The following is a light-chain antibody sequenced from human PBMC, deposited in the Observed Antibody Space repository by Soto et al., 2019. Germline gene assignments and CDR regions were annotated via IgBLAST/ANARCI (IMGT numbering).Light chain of an antibody. CDR1: QSAGNF. Sequence: EIVMPQSPATLSVSPGETASLSCRASQSAGNFLAWYQQKPGQAPRLLIYYISTRATGIPARFSGSGSGTELTLTINSLQSEDSAVYYCQQHNQWPITFGQGTRLENK. CDR2: YIS. CDR3: QQHNQWPIT. J-gene: IGKJ5*01. V-gene: IGKV3D-15*01.